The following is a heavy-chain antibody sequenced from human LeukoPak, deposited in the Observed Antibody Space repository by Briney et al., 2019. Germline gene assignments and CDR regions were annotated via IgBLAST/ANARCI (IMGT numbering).Heavy chain of an antibody. J-gene: IGHJ3*02. Sequence: GGSLRLSCAASGFTFSDYGMHWVRQAPGKGLEWVAFIRNDGSNYYHADSVKGRFTISRDNSKNTLYLQMNSLRAEDTAVYYCANWGRYCSSTSCLSAFDIWGQGTMVTVSS. V-gene: IGHV3-30*02. D-gene: IGHD2-2*01. CDR3: ANWGRYCSSTSCLSAFDI. CDR1: GFTFSDYG. CDR2: IRNDGSNY.